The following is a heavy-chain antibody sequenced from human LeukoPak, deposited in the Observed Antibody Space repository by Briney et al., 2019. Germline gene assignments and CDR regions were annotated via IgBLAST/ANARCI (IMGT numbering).Heavy chain of an antibody. CDR1: GGSISDYY. J-gene: IGHJ4*02. CDR3: ASESVALAGIDY. Sequence: SETLSLTCTVPGGSISDYYWTWIRRPPGKGPEWIGYTHYSGSTNYNPSLKSRVTISVDTSKNQFSLKLSSVTAADTAVYYCASESVALAGIDYWGQGTLVTVSS. CDR2: THYSGST. D-gene: IGHD6-19*01. V-gene: IGHV4-59*08.